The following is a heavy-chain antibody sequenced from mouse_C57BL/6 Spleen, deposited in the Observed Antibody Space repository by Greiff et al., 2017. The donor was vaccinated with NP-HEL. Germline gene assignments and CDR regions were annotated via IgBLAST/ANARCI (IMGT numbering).Heavy chain of an antibody. V-gene: IGHV14-1*01. CDR3: TTWGYDYDGY. CDR1: GFNIKDYY. J-gene: IGHJ2*01. D-gene: IGHD2-4*01. CDR2: IDPEDGDT. Sequence: EVQLQQSGAELVRPGASVKLSCTASGFNIKDYYMHWVKQRPEQGLEWIGRIDPEDGDTEYAPKFQGKATMTADTPSNTAYLQLSSLTSEDTAVYYCTTWGYDYDGYWGQGTTLTVSS.